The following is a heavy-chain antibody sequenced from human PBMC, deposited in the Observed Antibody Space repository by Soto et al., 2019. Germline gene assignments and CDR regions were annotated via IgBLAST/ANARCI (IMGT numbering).Heavy chain of an antibody. CDR3: ARDQHGDYFDY. V-gene: IGHV1-3*01. Sequence: QVPLVQSGAEVKKPGASLKVSCKASGYTFSSYAMHWVRQAPGQRLEWMGWINAGNGNTKYSQKFQGRVTITRDTSASTAYMELSSLRSEDTAVYYCARDQHGDYFDYWGQGTLVTVSS. J-gene: IGHJ4*02. CDR1: GYTFSSYA. D-gene: IGHD4-17*01. CDR2: INAGNGNT.